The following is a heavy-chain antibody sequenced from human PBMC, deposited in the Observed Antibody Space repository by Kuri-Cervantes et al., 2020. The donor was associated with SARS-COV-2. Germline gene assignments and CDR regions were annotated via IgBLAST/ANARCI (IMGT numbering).Heavy chain of an antibody. Sequence: GESLKISCAASGFTFSSYWMHWVRQAPGKGLVWVSRINSDGSSTSYADSVKGRFTISRDNAKNTLYLQMNSLRAEDTAVYYCARNPPRSSSWYAQAGDTFDIWGQGTMVTVSS. V-gene: IGHV3-74*01. D-gene: IGHD6-13*01. CDR1: GFTFSSYW. J-gene: IGHJ3*02. CDR2: INSDGSST. CDR3: ARNPPRSSSWYAQAGDTFDI.